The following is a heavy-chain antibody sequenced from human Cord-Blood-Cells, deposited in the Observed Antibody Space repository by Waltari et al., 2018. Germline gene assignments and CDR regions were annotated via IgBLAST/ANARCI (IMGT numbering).Heavy chain of an antibody. CDR3: ARAGCSSTSCYYAFDY. Sequence: QVQLQESGPGLVKPSQTLSLTCTVPGGSISRGAYYWSWIRQPPGKGLEWIGYIYYSGSTYYNPSLKSRVTISVDTSKNQFSLKLSSVTAADTAVYYCARAGCSSTSCYYAFDYWGQGTLVTVSS. D-gene: IGHD2-2*01. J-gene: IGHJ4*02. CDR2: IYYSGST. V-gene: IGHV4-30-4*08. CDR1: GGSISRGAYY.